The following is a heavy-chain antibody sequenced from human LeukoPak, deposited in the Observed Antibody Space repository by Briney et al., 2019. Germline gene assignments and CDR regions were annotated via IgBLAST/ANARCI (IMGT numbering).Heavy chain of an antibody. CDR2: IIPIFGTA. CDR1: GGTFSSYA. V-gene: IGHV1-69*01. Sequence: GSSVKVSCKASGGTFSSYAISRVRQAPGQGLEWMGGIIPIFGTANYAQKFQGRVTITADESTSTAYMELSSLRSEDTAVYYCARLIVGASPGGGDYWGQGTLVTVSS. J-gene: IGHJ4*02. CDR3: ARLIVGASPGGGDY. D-gene: IGHD1-26*01.